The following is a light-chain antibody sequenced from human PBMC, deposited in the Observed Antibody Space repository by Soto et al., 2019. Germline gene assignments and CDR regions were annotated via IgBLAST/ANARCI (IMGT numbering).Light chain of an antibody. J-gene: IGLJ1*01. CDR1: NSDVGGYDY. Sequence: QSVLTQPASVSGSPGQSIAISCTGTNSDVGGYDYVSWYQQHPGKAPKLVISDVINRPSGVSNRFSGSKSGNTASLTISGLQAEDEADYYCSSYTTNKFYVFGTGTKLTVL. V-gene: IGLV2-14*03. CDR2: DVI. CDR3: SSYTTNKFYV.